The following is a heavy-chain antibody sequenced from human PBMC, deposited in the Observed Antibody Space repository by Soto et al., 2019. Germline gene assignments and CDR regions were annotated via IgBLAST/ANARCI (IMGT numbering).Heavy chain of an antibody. CDR3: ARPMDPPSYDFRSGSENYYYGMDV. CDR1: GYTFTGYY. CDR2: INPNSGGT. V-gene: IGHV1-2*02. Sequence: GASVKVSCKASGYTFTGYYMHWVRQAPGQGLEWMGWINPNSGGTNYAQKFQGRVTMTRDTSISTAYMELSRLRSDDTAVYYCARPMDPPSYDFRSGSENYYYGMDVWGQGTTVTVSS. D-gene: IGHD3-3*01. J-gene: IGHJ6*02.